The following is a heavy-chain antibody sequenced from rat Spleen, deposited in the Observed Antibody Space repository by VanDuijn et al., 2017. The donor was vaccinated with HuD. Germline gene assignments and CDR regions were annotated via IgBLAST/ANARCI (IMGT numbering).Heavy chain of an antibody. Sequence: QVQLKESGPGLVQPSQTLSLTCTVSGFSLTSNGVSWVRQPPGKGLEWIAAISIGGGTYYNSALKSRLSISRDTSKSQVLLKMNSLQTEDTAMYFCARSAKYYYDGSYYYVHFDYWGQGVMVTVSS. CDR2: ISIGGGT. CDR1: GFSLTSNG. V-gene: IGHV2S8*01. D-gene: IGHD1-12*02. CDR3: ARSAKYYYDGSYYYVHFDY. J-gene: IGHJ2*01.